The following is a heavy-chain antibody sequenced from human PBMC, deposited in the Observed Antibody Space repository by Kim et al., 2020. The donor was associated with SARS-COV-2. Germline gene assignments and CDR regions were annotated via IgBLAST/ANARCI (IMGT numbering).Heavy chain of an antibody. CDR2: SYAT. CDR3: TSLVSMDV. V-gene: IGHV3-73*01. Sequence: SYATAYAASVKGRFTISRDDSKNTAYLQMNSLKTEDTAVYYCTSLVSMDVWGKGTTVTVSS. D-gene: IGHD3-16*02. J-gene: IGHJ6*03.